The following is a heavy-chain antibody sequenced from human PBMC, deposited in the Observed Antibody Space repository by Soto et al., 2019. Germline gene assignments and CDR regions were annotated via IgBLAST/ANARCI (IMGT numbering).Heavy chain of an antibody. J-gene: IGHJ6*02. Sequence: PGGSLRLSCAASGFSFSNYAMTWVRQAPGKGLEWVSVISASGDSTHYAASVKGRFTISRDNAKNTLYLQMNSLRAEETAVYYCAKETAGRRGLPFGMDVWGQGTTVTVSS. V-gene: IGHV3-23*01. CDR3: AKETAGRRGLPFGMDV. D-gene: IGHD6-6*01. CDR2: ISASGDST. CDR1: GFSFSNYA.